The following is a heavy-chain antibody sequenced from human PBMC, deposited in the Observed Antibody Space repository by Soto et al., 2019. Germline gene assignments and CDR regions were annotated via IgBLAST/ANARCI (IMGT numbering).Heavy chain of an antibody. Sequence: ASVKVSCKACGGTFSSYAISWVRQAPGQGLEWMGWISAYSGKTNSAQKFQGRVTMTTETSTSTAYMELRSLTSDDTAVYYCARDNYDILTGYYMNAFDIWGQGTMVAFSS. CDR3: ARDNYDILTGYYMNAFDI. D-gene: IGHD3-9*01. CDR1: GGTFSSYA. V-gene: IGHV1-18*01. J-gene: IGHJ3*02. CDR2: ISAYSGKT.